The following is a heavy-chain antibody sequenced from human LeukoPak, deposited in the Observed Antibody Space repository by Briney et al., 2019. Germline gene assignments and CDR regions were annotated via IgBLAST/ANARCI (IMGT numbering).Heavy chain of an antibody. D-gene: IGHD3-9*01. J-gene: IGHJ4*02. CDR3: ARDREYDILTGDPTSYFDY. CDR2: IKQDGSEK. Sequence: GGSLRLSCAASGFTFSSYWMSWVRQAPGKGLEWVANIKQDGSEKYYVDSVKGRFTISRDNAKNSLYLQMNSLRAEDTAVYYCARDREYDILTGDPTSYFDYWGQGTLVTVSS. CDR1: GFTFSSYW. V-gene: IGHV3-7*03.